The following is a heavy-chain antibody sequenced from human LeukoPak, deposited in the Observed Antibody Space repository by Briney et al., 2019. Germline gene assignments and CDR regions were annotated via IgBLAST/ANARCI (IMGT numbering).Heavy chain of an antibody. CDR2: IKRDGSEK. D-gene: IGHD6-19*01. Sequence: TGGSLRLSCAASGFTFSSYWMTWVRQAPGKGLEWVGNIKRDGSEKHYVDSVKGRFTISRDNAKNSLYLPMNSLRAEDTAVYYCARDYRSGWYPFFDYWGQGTLVTVSS. CDR1: GFTFSSYW. CDR3: ARDYRSGWYPFFDY. J-gene: IGHJ4*02. V-gene: IGHV3-7*01.